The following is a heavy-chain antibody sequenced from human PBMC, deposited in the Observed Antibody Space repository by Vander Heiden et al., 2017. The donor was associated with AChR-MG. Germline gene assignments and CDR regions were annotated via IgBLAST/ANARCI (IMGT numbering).Heavy chain of an antibody. J-gene: IGHJ4*02. V-gene: IGHV3-73*01. CDR1: GFPSRGSP. D-gene: IGHD3-22*01. Sequence: EVQLVESGGGLVQPGGSLNLSCAAPGFPSRGSPIPWGRQASGKGLEWVGRIRSKANSYATAYAASVEGRFTISRDDSKNTAYLQMNSLKTEDTAVYYCARGYYDSRGYYDYWGQGTLVTVSS. CDR2: IRSKANSYAT. CDR3: ARGYYDSRGYYDY.